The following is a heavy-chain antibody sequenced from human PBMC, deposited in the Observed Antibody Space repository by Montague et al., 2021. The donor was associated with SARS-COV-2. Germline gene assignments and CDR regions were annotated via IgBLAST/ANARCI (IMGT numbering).Heavy chain of an antibody. D-gene: IGHD3-22*01. CDR1: GGSITNNLYY. J-gene: IGHJ3*01. CDR3: ARLRRYFDSSGSPSAFDF. CDR2: IYYTGNT. V-gene: IGHV4-39*02. Sequence: SETLSLTCTVSGGSITNNLYYWAWIRQPQGQDLEWIGSIYYTGNTYYNPSLKSRVTISVVTSKNHFTLKLSSVTAAETAVYYCARLRRYFDSSGSPSAFDFWGQGTKVTVSS.